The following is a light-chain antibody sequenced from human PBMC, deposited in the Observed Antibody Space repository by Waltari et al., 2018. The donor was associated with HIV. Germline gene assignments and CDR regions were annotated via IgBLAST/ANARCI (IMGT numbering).Light chain of an antibody. V-gene: IGLV1-36*01. J-gene: IGLJ2*01. CDR2: YDD. CDR1: SSNLGNNA. CDR3: AAWDDSLNDLV. Sequence: QSVLTQPPSVSEAPRQRVTISCSGSSSNLGNNAVNWYQQLPGKAPKLLIYYDDRRASGVADRFSGSKSGTSASLAISGLQSEDEADYYCAAWDDSLNDLVFGGGTKLTVL.